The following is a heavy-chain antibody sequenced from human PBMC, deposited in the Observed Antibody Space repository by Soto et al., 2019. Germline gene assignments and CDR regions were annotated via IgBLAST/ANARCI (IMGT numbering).Heavy chain of an antibody. J-gene: IGHJ5*02. Sequence: EIQLVESGGGVVKPGESLTLSCAASGFTVKDAWMHWVRQAPGKGLEWVGLIRSQKDGGATHYAAPVRDRFTISRDDSRNTLYLRMNSLKIEDTAVYYCTQLYRDDPWGQGTLATVSS. V-gene: IGHV3-15*06. CDR2: IRSQKDGGAT. D-gene: IGHD3-10*01. CDR1: GFTVKDAW. CDR3: TQLYRDDP.